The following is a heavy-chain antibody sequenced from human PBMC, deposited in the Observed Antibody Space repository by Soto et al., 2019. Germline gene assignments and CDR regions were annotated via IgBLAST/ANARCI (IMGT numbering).Heavy chain of an antibody. Sequence: FSFYSWSWILQPPGKGLEWIGEINHSGSSNYNPSLKSRVTISVDTSKNQLSLKLSSVTAADTAVYYCATPRMATAYFDDWGQGTMVTVSS. CDR2: INHSGSS. J-gene: IGHJ4*02. V-gene: IGHV4-34*01. CDR1: FSFYS. D-gene: IGHD5-18*01. CDR3: ATPRMATAYFDD.